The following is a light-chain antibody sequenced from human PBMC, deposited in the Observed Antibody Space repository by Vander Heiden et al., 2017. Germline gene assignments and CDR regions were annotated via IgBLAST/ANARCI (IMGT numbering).Light chain of an antibody. CDR1: ALPKQY. CDR2: KDS. CDR3: QSADSSGTYV. J-gene: IGLJ1*01. V-gene: IGLV3-25*03. Sequence: SYELTQSPSVSASPGQMARITCSGDALPKQYAYWYQQKPGQAPVLVIYKDSERPSGIPERFSGSSSGTTVTLTISGVQAEDEADYYCQSADSSGTYVFGTGTKVTVL.